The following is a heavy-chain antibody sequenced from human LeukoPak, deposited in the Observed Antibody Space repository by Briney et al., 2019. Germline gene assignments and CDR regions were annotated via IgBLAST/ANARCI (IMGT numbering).Heavy chain of an antibody. CDR2: IYTSGST. D-gene: IGHD5-12*01. CDR3: ARDGRVATARRFYYYYGMDV. J-gene: IGHJ6*02. CDR1: GGSISSYY. V-gene: IGHV4-4*07. Sequence: SETLSLTCTVSGGSISSYYWSWIWQPAGKGLQWIVRIYTSGSTNYNPSLKSRVTMSVDTSKNQFSLKLSSVTAADTAAYYCARDGRVATARRFYYYYGMDVWGQGTTVSVSS.